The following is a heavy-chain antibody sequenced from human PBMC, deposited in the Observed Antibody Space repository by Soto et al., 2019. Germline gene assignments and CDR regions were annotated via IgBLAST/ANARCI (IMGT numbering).Heavy chain of an antibody. D-gene: IGHD2-15*01. V-gene: IGHV3-33*01. CDR2: IWYDGRNK. CDR3: ASEYCSGGSCYYYGMDV. Sequence: QVQLVESGGGVVQPGRSLRLSCAASGFTFCSYGMHWVRQAPGKGLEWVAVIWYDGRNKYYADSVKGRFTNSRDNSKNTLYMQMNSLRAEDTAVYYFASEYCSGGSCYYYGMDVWGQGTTVTVSS. CDR1: GFTFCSYG. J-gene: IGHJ6*02.